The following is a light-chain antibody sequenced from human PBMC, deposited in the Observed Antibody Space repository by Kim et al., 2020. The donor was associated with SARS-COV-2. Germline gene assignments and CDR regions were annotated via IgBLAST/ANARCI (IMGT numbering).Light chain of an antibody. CDR2: QDT. J-gene: IGLJ2*01. CDR3: QAWDSTTTV. CDR1: RLGNKY. Sequence: SYELTQPPSVFVSPGQTASITCSGDRLGNKYVCWYQQKPGQSPVVVIYQDTQRPSGIPERFSGSNSGNTATLTISGTQAMDEADYYCQAWDSTTTVFGGGTQLTVL. V-gene: IGLV3-1*01.